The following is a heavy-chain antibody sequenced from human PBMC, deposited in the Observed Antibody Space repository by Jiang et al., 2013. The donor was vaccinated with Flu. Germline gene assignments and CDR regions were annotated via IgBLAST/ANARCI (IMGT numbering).Heavy chain of an antibody. CDR2: INTNTGNP. V-gene: IGHV7-4-1*02. CDR1: GYTFTSYA. J-gene: IGHJ6*02. D-gene: IGHD5-24*01. Sequence: QSGSELKKPGASVKVSCKASGYTFTSYAMNWVRQAPGQGLEWMGWINTNTGNPTYAQGFTGRFVFSLDTSVSTAYLQISSLKAEDTAVYYCARDPRDGYNFVGGPPYGMDVWGQGTTVTVSS. CDR3: ARDPRDGYNFVGGPPYGMDV.